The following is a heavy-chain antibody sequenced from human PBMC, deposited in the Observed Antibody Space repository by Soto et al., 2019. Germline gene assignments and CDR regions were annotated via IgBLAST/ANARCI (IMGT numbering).Heavy chain of an antibody. CDR1: AFTFNNYA. D-gene: IGHD3-22*01. CDR2: IGGSGRTT. CDR3: AKSRYSDSSGDFYDY. Sequence: EVQLLESGGGLVQPGGSLSLSCAASAFTFNNYAMSWVRQAPGKGLEWVSGIGGSGRTTYYADCVKGPFTISRDNSNNTLFLQRNSLRVEDTAVYYCAKSRYSDSSGDFYDYWGQGTLVTVSS. J-gene: IGHJ4*02. V-gene: IGHV3-23*01.